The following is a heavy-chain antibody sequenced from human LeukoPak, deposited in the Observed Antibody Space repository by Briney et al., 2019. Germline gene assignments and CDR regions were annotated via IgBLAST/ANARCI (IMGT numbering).Heavy chain of an antibody. J-gene: IGHJ4*02. D-gene: IGHD5-12*01. CDR1: GYTFTSYG. CDR3: ASWAGGYSGYESLSSLDY. CDR2: ISAYNGNT. V-gene: IGHV1-18*01. Sequence: ASVKVSCKASGYTFTSYGISWVRQAPGQGLEWMGWISAYNGNTNYAQKLQGRVTMTTDTSTSTAYMELRSLRSDDTAVYYCASWAGGYSGYESLSSLDYWGQGTLVTVSS.